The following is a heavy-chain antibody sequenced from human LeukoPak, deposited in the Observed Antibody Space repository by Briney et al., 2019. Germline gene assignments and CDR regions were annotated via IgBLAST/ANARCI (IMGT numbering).Heavy chain of an antibody. CDR3: ARSGITAVGTIDY. D-gene: IGHD6-13*01. Sequence: ASVKVSCKASGYTFTSYGISWVRQAPGQGLEWMGWISAYNGNTNYAQKLQGRVTMTRDTSISRAYMELSRLRSDDTAVYYCARSGITAVGTIDYWGQGTLVTVSS. J-gene: IGHJ4*02. V-gene: IGHV1-18*01. CDR1: GYTFTSYG. CDR2: ISAYNGNT.